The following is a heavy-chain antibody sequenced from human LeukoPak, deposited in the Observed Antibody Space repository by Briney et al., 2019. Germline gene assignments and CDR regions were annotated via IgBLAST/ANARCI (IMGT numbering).Heavy chain of an antibody. CDR2: MNTVGTTI. J-gene: IGHJ3*02. Sequence: GSLRLSCAASGFSFRDYYMSWIRQAPGKGLEWVSYMNTVGTTIYYADSVKGRFTISRDNAKSSLYLQMDSLRAEDTAVYYCVRAGYISGTIGEDDAFDIWGQGTMVVVSS. V-gene: IGHV3-11*01. CDR3: VRAGYISGTIGEDDAFDI. D-gene: IGHD1-1*01. CDR1: GFSFRDYY.